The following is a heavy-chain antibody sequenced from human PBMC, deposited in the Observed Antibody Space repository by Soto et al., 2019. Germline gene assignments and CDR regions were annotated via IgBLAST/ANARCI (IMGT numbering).Heavy chain of an antibody. D-gene: IGHD5-12*01. CDR1: GGSISSGGYS. J-gene: IGHJ5*02. V-gene: IGHV4-30-2*05. Sequence: SETLSLTCAVSGGSISSGGYSWGWIRQPPGKGLEWIGYIYYSGSTYYNPSLKSRVTISVDTSKNQFSLKLSSVTAADTAVYYCARETWLGRSLDPWGQGTLVTVSS. CDR2: IYYSGST. CDR3: ARETWLGRSLDP.